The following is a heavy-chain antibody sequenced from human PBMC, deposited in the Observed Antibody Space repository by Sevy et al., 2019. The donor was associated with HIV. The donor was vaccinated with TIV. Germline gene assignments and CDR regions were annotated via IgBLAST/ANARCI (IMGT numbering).Heavy chain of an antibody. CDR3: ARVPLDSSGYYYYYYYMDV. V-gene: IGHV1-18*01. CDR2: ISTSNAKT. J-gene: IGHJ6*03. CDR1: GYSFTSSG. Sequence: ASVKVSCTASGYSFTSSGIAWVRQAPGQGLEWKGWISTSNAKTNYTQKLQDRVTMTTDTSTNTAYMELRSLRSDDTAVYYCARVPLDSSGYYYYYYYMDVWGKGTTVTVSS. D-gene: IGHD3-22*01.